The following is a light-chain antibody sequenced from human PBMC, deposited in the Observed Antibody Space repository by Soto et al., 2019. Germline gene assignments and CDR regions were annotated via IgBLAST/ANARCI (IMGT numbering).Light chain of an antibody. V-gene: IGKV3-11*01. CDR2: DAS. CDR3: RQRNSWPPIT. Sequence: DIVLTQSPVTLSLSPGERATLSCRASQSVRTYLAWYQVKPGQAPRLLIYDASSRASGVPARFSGSGSGTDVTLTISSLEPEEFALSYCRQRNSWPPITFGQGTRLEIK. J-gene: IGKJ5*01. CDR1: QSVRTY.